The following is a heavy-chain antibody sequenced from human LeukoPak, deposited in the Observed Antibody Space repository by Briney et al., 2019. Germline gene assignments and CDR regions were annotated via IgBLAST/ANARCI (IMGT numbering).Heavy chain of an antibody. CDR2: ISSSSSYI. J-gene: IGHJ4*02. D-gene: IGHD5-24*01. CDR1: GFTFSSYS. CDR3: ARGNVSTATITRFDY. Sequence: GGSLRLSCAASGFTFSSYSMNWVRQAPGKGLEWASSISSSSSYIYYADSVKGRFTISRDNAKNSLYLQMNSLRAEDTAVYYCARGNVSTATITRFDYWGQGTLVTVSS. V-gene: IGHV3-21*01.